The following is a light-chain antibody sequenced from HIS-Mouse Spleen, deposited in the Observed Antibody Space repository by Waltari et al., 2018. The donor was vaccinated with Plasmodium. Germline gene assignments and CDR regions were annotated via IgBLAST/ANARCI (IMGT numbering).Light chain of an antibody. V-gene: IGKV3-15*01. J-gene: IGKJ3*01. Sequence: EIVMTQSPPTLSVSPGERATLSCRASQSVSSNLAWYQQKPGQAPRLPIYGASTRATGIPARFSGSGSGTEFTLTISSLQSEDFAVYYCQQYNNWPFTFGPGTKVDIK. CDR1: QSVSSN. CDR2: GAS. CDR3: QQYNNWPFT.